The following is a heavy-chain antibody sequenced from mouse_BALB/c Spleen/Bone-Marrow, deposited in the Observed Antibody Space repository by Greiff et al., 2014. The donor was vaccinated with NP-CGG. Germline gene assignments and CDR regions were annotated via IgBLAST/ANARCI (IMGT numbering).Heavy chain of an antibody. J-gene: IGHJ3*01. CDR3: TRYYYRFSAWFAY. V-gene: IGHV1-5*01. CDR1: GYTFTSYW. Sequence: EVQLQESGTVLARPGASVKMSCKASGYTFTSYWMHWVKQRPGQGLEWIGAIYPGNSDTSYNQKLKGKAKLTAVTSTSTAYMELSSLTNEDSAVYYCTRYYYRFSAWFAYWGQGTLVTVSA. D-gene: IGHD2-14*01. CDR2: IYPGNSDT.